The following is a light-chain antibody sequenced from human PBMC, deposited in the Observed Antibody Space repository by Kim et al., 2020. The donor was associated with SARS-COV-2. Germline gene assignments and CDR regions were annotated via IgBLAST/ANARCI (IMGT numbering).Light chain of an antibody. V-gene: IGKV1-39*01. CDR3: QQSQTKPYT. CDR1: QSVSNY. J-gene: IGKJ2*01. Sequence: DIQMTQSPSSLSASVGDRVTITCRASQSVSNYLHRYQHEPGKAPKLLIYGASRLQKGVPSRFSGSGSGTDFTLTISSLQPEDFAIYYSQQSQTKPYTFGPGTKLEV. CDR2: GAS.